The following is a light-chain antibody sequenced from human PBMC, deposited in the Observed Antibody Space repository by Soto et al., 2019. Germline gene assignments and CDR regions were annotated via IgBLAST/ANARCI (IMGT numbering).Light chain of an antibody. J-gene: IGLJ2*01. CDR2: YDS. Sequence: SYELTQPPSASVAPGKTARLTCGGNNIGSKSVHWYQQKPGQAPVLVIYYDSDRPSGIPERFSGSNSGNTATLTISRVEAGDEADYYCQVWDSSSDRDVVFGGGTKLTVL. V-gene: IGLV3-21*04. CDR3: QVWDSSSDRDVV. CDR1: NIGSKS.